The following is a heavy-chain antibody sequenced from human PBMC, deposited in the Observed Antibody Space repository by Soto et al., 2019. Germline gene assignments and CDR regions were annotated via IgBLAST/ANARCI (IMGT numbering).Heavy chain of an antibody. V-gene: IGHV5-10-1*01. J-gene: IGHJ6*02. CDR3: ARLKYDILTGYYKPHYGMDV. Sequence: GESLKISCNGSGYSFTIYWISWVRQMPGKGLEWMGRIDPSDSYTNYSPSFQGHVTISADKSISTAYLQWSSLKASDTAMYYCARLKYDILTGYYKPHYGMDVWGQGTTVTVSS. CDR2: IDPSDSYT. D-gene: IGHD3-9*01. CDR1: GYSFTIYW.